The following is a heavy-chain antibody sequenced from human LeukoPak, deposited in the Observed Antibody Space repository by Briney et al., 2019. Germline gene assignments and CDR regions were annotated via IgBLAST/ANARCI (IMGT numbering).Heavy chain of an antibody. CDR1: SGFFSTFY. Sequence: PSETLSLTCSVSSGFFSTFYWTWVRQPAWKGLEWIGRVDTSGSTHYNPSLKGRATMSLDTSKNQFSLRLTSVTVADTAVYYCARGLGGASYYMDVWGRGTTVTVSS. CDR3: ARGLGGASYYMDV. J-gene: IGHJ6*03. V-gene: IGHV4-4*07. CDR2: VDTSGST. D-gene: IGHD3-16*01.